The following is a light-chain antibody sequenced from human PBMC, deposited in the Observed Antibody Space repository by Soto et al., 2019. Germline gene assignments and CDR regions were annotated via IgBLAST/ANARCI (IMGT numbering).Light chain of an antibody. CDR2: DVS. Sequence: QSALTQPRSVSGSPGQSVTISCTGTSXYVGGYNCVSWYQQHPGKAPKLMIYDVSKRPSGVPDRFSGSKSGNTASLTISGLQAADEADYYCSLYTSENAYVFGTGTKVTVL. CDR3: SLYTSENAYV. V-gene: IGLV2-11*01. CDR1: SXYVGGYNC. J-gene: IGLJ1*01.